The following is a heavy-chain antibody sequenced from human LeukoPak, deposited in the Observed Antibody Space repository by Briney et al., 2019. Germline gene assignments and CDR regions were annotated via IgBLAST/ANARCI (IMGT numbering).Heavy chain of an antibody. D-gene: IGHD2-21*02. CDR1: GYSFSNYW. CDR2: IYPGDYET. J-gene: IGHJ4*02. CDR3: AIPPGYCGNDCSFDH. V-gene: IGHV5-51*01. Sequence: GESLKISCEGSGYSFSNYWIGWVRQMPGKGLGWMGIIYPGDYETRYSPSFQGLVTISVDKSISTAYPQWSSLKASDTAMYYCAIPPGYCGNDCSFDHWGQGTLVTVSS.